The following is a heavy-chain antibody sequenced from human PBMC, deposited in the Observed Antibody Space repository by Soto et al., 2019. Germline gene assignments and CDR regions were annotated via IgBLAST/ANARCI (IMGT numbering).Heavy chain of an antibody. CDR3: ARDGGAGIAVAGTYDY. V-gene: IGHV4-59*01. J-gene: IGHJ4*02. CDR2: ISSSGST. CDR1: RVSISHYF. D-gene: IGHD6-19*01. Sequence: SETLSLTYTVSRVSISHYFWSWIRQPPGKGLEWIGYISSSGSTNYSPSLKSRVTISVDTSTNQFSLNLSSVTAADTAVYYCARDGGAGIAVAGTYDYWGQGTLVTVSS.